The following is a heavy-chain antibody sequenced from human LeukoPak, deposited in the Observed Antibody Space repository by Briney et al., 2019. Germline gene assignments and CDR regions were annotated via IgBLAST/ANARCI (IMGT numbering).Heavy chain of an antibody. CDR2: IYHSGST. J-gene: IGHJ4*02. CDR1: GDSISSGGYS. V-gene: IGHV4-30-2*01. D-gene: IGHD2-15*01. Sequence: SETLSLTCAVSGDSISSGGYSWSWIRQPPGKGLEWIGYIYHSGSTYYNPSLKSRVTISVDRSKNQFSLNLSSVTAADTAVYYCARAGSGGTQLDYWGQGTLVIVSS. CDR3: ARAGSGGTQLDY.